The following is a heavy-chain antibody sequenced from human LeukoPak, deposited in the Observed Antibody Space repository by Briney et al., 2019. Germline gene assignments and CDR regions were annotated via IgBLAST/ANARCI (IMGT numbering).Heavy chain of an antibody. D-gene: IGHD3-3*01. J-gene: IGHJ3*02. Sequence: GEALKISCKGSGYSFTSCWIGWVRQMPGKGLEWMGIIYPDDSNTRYSPSFQGQVTISVDKSISTAYLQWRSPRASETAMYYCAGSDSCSEGACKRGHGFDSSGRPTTVTAS. CDR1: GYSFTSCW. CDR2: IYPDDSNT. V-gene: IGHV5-51*01. CDR3: AGSDSCSEGACKRGHGFDS.